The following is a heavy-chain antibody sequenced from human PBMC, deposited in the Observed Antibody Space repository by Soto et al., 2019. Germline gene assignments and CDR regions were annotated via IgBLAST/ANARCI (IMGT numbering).Heavy chain of an antibody. CDR3: ARDNPEWLVTYYYYGMDV. V-gene: IGHV1-18*04. CDR2: ISAYNGNT. D-gene: IGHD6-19*01. J-gene: IGHJ6*02. Sequence: GASVKVSCKASGYTFTSYGISWVRQAPGQGLEWMGWISAYNGNTNYARKLQGRVTMTTDTSTSTAYMELRSLRSDDTAVYYCARDNPEWLVTYYYYGMDVWGQGTTVTVSS. CDR1: GYTFTSYG.